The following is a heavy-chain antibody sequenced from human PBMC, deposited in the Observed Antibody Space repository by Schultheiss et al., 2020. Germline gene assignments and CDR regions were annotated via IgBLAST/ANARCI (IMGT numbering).Heavy chain of an antibody. V-gene: IGHV3-7*03. D-gene: IGHD5-12*01. J-gene: IGHJ4*02. CDR2: IKQAGTEK. CDR3: ARDGGVSGYDLFDY. CDR1: GFTFSTYW. Sequence: GGSLRLSCAASGFTFSTYWMTWVRQAPGKGLEWVANIKQAGTEKNYVDSVKGRFTISRDNAKNSLYLQMDSLRVEDTAVYYCARDGGVSGYDLFDYWGQGTLVTVSS.